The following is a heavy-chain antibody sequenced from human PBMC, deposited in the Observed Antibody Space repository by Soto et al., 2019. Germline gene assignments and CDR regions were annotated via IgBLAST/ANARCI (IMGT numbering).Heavy chain of an antibody. D-gene: IGHD6-6*01. CDR3: ARLGVAARPLVWFDP. V-gene: IGHV4-59*08. CDR2: IYYSGST. CDR1: GGSISSYY. Sequence: SETLSITCTVSGGSISSYYWSWIRQPPGKGLEWIGYIYYSGSTNYNPSLKSRVTISVDTSKNQFSLKLSSVTAADTAVYYCARLGVAARPLVWFDPWGQGTLVTVSS. J-gene: IGHJ5*02.